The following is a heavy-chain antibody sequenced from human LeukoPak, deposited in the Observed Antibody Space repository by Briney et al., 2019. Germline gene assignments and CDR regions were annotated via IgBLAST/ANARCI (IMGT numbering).Heavy chain of an antibody. J-gene: IGHJ6*02. D-gene: IGHD6-19*01. CDR1: GDSVSSNSAA. CDR3: ARGSYSSGWPPQYYYYGMDV. Sequence: SQTLSLTCAISGDSVSSNSAAWNWIRQSPSRGLEWLGRTYYRSKWYNDYAVSVKSRITINPDTSKNQVSLQLNSVTPEDTAVYYCARGSYSSGWPPQYYYYGMDVWGQGTTVTVSS. CDR2: TYYRSKWYN. V-gene: IGHV6-1*01.